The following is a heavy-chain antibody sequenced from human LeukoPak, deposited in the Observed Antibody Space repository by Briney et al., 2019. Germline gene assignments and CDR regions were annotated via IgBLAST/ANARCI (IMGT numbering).Heavy chain of an antibody. D-gene: IGHD4-11*01. J-gene: IGHJ6*03. CDR1: GGSVSSSSYY. Sequence: SETLSLTCTVSGGSVSSSSYYWGWIRQPPGKGLEWIGSIYYSGSTYYNPSLKSRVSISVDTSKNQFSLKLSSVTAADTAVYYCARDGGYSNPYYYYYYYMDVWGKGTTVTVSS. CDR2: IYYSGST. V-gene: IGHV4-39*07. CDR3: ARDGGYSNPYYYYYYYMDV.